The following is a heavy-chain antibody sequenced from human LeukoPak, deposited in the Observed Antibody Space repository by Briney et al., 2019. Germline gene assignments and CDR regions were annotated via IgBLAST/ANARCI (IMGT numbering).Heavy chain of an antibody. D-gene: IGHD6-13*01. V-gene: IGHV3-33*06. Sequence: PGRSLRLSYAASGFTFSSYGMHWVRQAPGKGLEWVAVIWYDGSNKYYADSVKGRFTISRDNSKNTLYLQMNSLRAEDTAVYYCAKGGYSSSWYYFDYWGQGTLVTVSS. J-gene: IGHJ4*02. CDR1: GFTFSSYG. CDR3: AKGGYSSSWYYFDY. CDR2: IWYDGSNK.